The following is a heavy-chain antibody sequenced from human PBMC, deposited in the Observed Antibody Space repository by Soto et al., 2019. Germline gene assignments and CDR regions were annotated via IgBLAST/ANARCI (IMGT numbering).Heavy chain of an antibody. V-gene: IGHV3-48*01. CDR2: ISSSSSTI. CDR3: ARDGYCSGGSCYSDRGSDY. D-gene: IGHD2-15*01. CDR1: GFTFSSYS. J-gene: IGHJ4*02. Sequence: EVQLVEPGGGLVQPGGSLRLSCAASGFTFSSYSMNWVRQAPGKGLEWVSYISSSSSTIYYADSVKGRFTISRDNAKNSLYLQMNSLRAEDTAVYYCARDGYCSGGSCYSDRGSDYWGQGTLVTVSS.